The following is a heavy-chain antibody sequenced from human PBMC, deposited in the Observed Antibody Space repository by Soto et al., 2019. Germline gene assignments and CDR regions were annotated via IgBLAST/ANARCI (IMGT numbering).Heavy chain of an antibody. CDR1: GYTFTSYD. CDR2: MNPSTGNT. Sequence: QVQLVQSGAEVKKPGASVKVSCKASGYTFTSYDIIWVRQATGQGLEWMGWMNPSTGNTDSAEKFQGRLTMTSNTSISTVHMELSILSFEDTAVYYCARGRIIVAGGFDPWGQGTLVTVSS. CDR3: ARGRIIVAGGFDP. J-gene: IGHJ5*02. D-gene: IGHD6-19*01. V-gene: IGHV1-8*01.